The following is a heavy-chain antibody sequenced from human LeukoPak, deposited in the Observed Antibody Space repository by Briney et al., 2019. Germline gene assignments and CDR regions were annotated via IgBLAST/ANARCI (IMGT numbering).Heavy chain of an antibody. CDR1: GYSFTSYW. V-gene: IGHV5-51*01. J-gene: IGHJ4*02. CDR2: IYPGDSDT. Sequence: GESLKISCKGSGYSFTSYWIGWVRQMPGKGLEWMGIIYPGDSDTRYSPSFQGQVTISADKSISTAYLQWSSLKASDTAMYYCARQPGYYYDSSGYLDRDYWGQGTLVTVSS. CDR3: ARQPGYYYDSSGYLDRDY. D-gene: IGHD3-22*01.